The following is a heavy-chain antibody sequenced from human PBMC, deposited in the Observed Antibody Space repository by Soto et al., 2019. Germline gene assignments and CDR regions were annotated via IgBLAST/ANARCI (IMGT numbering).Heavy chain of an antibody. V-gene: IGHV3-23*01. CDR2: SSATGAGT. J-gene: IGHJ4*02. D-gene: IGHD1-7*01. CDR3: AKDRRAGGNYGFYSDF. Sequence: WGSLRLSCAASGFTFISYGITFFRHSPCKGLEWVSFSSATGAGTYYADSVKGRFTISRDNSKNTLYLQMTSLRADDTAVYYCAKDRRAGGNYGFYSDFWGQGALVTVSS. CDR1: GFTFISYG.